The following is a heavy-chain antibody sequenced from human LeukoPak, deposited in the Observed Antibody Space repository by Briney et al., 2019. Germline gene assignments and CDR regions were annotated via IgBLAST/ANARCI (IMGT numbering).Heavy chain of an antibody. CDR2: ISGSGGST. D-gene: IGHD5-12*01. J-gene: IGHJ4*02. Sequence: PGGSPRLSCAASGFTFSSYAMSWVRQAPGKGLEWVSAISGSGGSTYYADSVKGRFTISRDNSKNTLYLQMNSLRAEDTAVYYCAKGGGYSGYEIFDYWGQGTLVTVSS. CDR3: AKGGGYSGYEIFDY. V-gene: IGHV3-23*01. CDR1: GFTFSSYA.